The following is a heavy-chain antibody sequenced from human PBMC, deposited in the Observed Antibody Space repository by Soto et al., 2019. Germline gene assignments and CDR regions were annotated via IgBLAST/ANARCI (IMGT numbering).Heavy chain of an antibody. Sequence: GGSLRLSCAAAGFSFSSYGMHWVRQAPGKGLEWVTGISYDGSNKYYADSVKGRFTISRDNSKNTLYLQMNSLRAEDTAVYYCAKLPTTVASMGIFDYWGQGTLVTVSS. CDR1: GFSFSSYG. J-gene: IGHJ4*02. CDR3: AKLPTTVASMGIFDY. V-gene: IGHV3-30*18. CDR2: ISYDGSNK. D-gene: IGHD4-17*01.